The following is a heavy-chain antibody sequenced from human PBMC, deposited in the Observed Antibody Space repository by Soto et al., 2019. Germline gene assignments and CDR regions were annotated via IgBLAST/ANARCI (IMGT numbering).Heavy chain of an antibody. V-gene: IGHV1-18*01. Sequence: SVKVSCRASGYTITASGISWVGQAPVQGLEWMGWTSIYNGHTEYSPKFLGRVVMTTDTSADTAYLELNSLRPDDAALYYCARWDDYGASDQYHFDQWGQGTLVTVSS. D-gene: IGHD4-17*01. J-gene: IGHJ4*02. CDR2: TSIYNGHT. CDR3: ARWDDYGASDQYHFDQ. CDR1: GYTITASG.